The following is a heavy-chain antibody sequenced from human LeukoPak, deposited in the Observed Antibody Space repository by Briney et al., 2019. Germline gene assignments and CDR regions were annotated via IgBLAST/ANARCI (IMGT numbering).Heavy chain of an antibody. D-gene: IGHD3-10*01. CDR3: ARHGLGRGVYITRQYNYYMDV. CDR2: INHSGST. V-gene: IGHV4-4*02. J-gene: IGHJ6*03. Sequence: SETLSLTCAVSGGSISSSNWWSWVRQPPGKGLEWIGEINHSGSTNYNPSLKSRVTVSIDTSKNQFSLKLTSVTAADTGIYFCARHGLGRGVYITRQYNYYMDVWGTGTTVTVSS. CDR1: GGSISSSNW.